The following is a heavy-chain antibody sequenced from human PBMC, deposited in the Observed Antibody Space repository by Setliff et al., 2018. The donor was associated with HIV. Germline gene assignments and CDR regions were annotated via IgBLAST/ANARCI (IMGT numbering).Heavy chain of an antibody. D-gene: IGHD2-2*01. CDR1: GGSFRGYH. V-gene: IGHV4-34*01. CDR2: INHTGST. CDR3: TRHAGREYQLPHTYYYYMDV. J-gene: IGHJ6*03. Sequence: SETLSLTCAVYGGSFRGYHWSWIRQPPEKGLEWIGEINHTGSTNYNPSLKSRATISLDTSKNQFSLKLTSVTAADTAVYYGTRHAGREYQLPHTYYYYMDVWGKGATVTVSS.